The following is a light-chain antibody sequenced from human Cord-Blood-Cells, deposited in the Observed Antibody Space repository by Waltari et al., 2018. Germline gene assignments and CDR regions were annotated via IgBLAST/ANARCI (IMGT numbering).Light chain of an antibody. CDR1: SSDVGSYNL. V-gene: IGLV2-23*01. CDR2: EGS. Sequence: QSALTQPASVSGSPGQSITIYCTGTSSDVGSYNLVSWYQQHPGKAPKLMIYEGSKRPSGVSNRFSGSKSGNTASLTISGLQAEDDADYYCCSYAGSSTWVFGGGTKLTVL. CDR3: CSYAGSSTWV. J-gene: IGLJ3*02.